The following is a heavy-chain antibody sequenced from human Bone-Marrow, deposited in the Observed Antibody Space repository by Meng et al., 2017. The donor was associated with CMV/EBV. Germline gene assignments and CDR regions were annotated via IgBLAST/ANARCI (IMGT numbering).Heavy chain of an antibody. CDR3: ARDDPLDHRSDY. V-gene: IGHV1-69*10. CDR1: GGTFSSYA. J-gene: IGHJ4*02. CDR2: IIPILGIA. Sequence: SVKVSCKASGGTFSSYAISWVRQAPGQGLEWMGGIIPILGIANYAQKFQGRVTITADKSTSTAYMELSSLRSEDTAVYYCARDDPLDHRSDYWGQGTLVTVSS.